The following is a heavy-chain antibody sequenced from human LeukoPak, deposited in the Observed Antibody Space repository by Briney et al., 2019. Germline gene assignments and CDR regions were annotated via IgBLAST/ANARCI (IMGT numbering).Heavy chain of an antibody. Sequence: GGSLRLSCAASGFTFSSYAMSWVRQAPGKGLEWVSGINWNGGSTGYADSVKGRFTISRDNAKNSLYLQMNSLRAEDTALYYCARSGRYSYGSNWFDPWGQGTLVTVSS. CDR2: INWNGGST. CDR3: ARSGRYSYGSNWFDP. CDR1: GFTFSSYA. J-gene: IGHJ5*02. V-gene: IGHV3-20*04. D-gene: IGHD5-18*01.